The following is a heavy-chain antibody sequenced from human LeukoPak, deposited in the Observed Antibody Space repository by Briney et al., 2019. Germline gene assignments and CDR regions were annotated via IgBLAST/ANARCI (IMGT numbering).Heavy chain of an antibody. CDR1: GYTFPSYD. CDR3: ARGYNYYYMDV. Sequence: ASVKVSCKASGYTFPSYDINWVRQATGQGLEWMGWMNPNSGNTGYAQKFQGRVTITRNTSISTAYMELSSLRSEDTAVYYCARGYNYYYMDVWGKGTTVTVSS. CDR2: MNPNSGNT. V-gene: IGHV1-8*03. J-gene: IGHJ6*03.